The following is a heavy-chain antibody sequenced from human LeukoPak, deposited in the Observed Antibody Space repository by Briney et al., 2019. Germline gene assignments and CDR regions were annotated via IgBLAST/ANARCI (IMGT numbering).Heavy chain of an antibody. CDR2: TYPSDSDT. D-gene: IGHD3-22*01. Sequence: GASLKISCKGSGYNFTNYWIGWVRQLPGKGLEWMGITYPSDSDTRYRPSFQGQVTISANKSISTAYLQWSGLKASDTAMYYCARGYYDSSGYYLYDAFDIWGPGTMVTVSS. J-gene: IGHJ3*02. CDR3: ARGYYDSSGYYLYDAFDI. V-gene: IGHV5-51*01. CDR1: GYNFTNYW.